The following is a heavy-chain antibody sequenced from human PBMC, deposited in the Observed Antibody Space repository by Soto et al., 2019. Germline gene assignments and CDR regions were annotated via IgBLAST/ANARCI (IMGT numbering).Heavy chain of an antibody. CDR1: GVSVSSGSFY. V-gene: IGHV4-61*01. D-gene: IGHD2-15*01. Sequence: NPSETLSLTCTVSGVSVSSGSFYWAWIRQPPGEGLEWIGFGSYSGNTNYNPSLKSRVTISVDASKNQVSLRLTSVTAADTAVYYCARVGGVAARTFDYWGQGTVVTVSS. J-gene: IGHJ4*02. CDR2: GSYSGNT. CDR3: ARVGGVAARTFDY.